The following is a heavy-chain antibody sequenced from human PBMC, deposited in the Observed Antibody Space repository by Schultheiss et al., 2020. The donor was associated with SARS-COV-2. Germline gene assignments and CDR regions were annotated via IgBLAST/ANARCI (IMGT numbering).Heavy chain of an antibody. CDR1: GFTFSNAW. CDR2: IKSKTDGGTT. Sequence: GGSLRLSCAASGFTFSNAWMNWVRQAPGKGLEWVGRIKSKTDGGTTDYAAPVKGRFTISRDDSKSIAYLQMNSLKTEDTAVYYCARHQGPSPWYYYYGMDVWGQGTTVTVSS. CDR3: ARHQGPSPWYYYYGMDV. V-gene: IGHV3-15*07. J-gene: IGHJ6*02.